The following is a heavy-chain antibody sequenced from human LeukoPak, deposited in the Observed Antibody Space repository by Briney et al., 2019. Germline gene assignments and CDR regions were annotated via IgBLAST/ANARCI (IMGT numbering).Heavy chain of an antibody. V-gene: IGHV3-30*03. CDR2: ISYDGSNK. CDR1: GFTFSSYG. D-gene: IGHD6-13*01. J-gene: IGHJ6*04. CDR3: ASEDYSSSWYGSYYYGMDV. Sequence: GSLRLSCAASGFTFSSYGMHWVRQAPGKGLEWVAVISYDGSNKYYADSVKGRFTISRDNSKNTLYLQMNSLRAEDTAVYYCASEDYSSSWYGSYYYGMDVWGKGTTVTVSS.